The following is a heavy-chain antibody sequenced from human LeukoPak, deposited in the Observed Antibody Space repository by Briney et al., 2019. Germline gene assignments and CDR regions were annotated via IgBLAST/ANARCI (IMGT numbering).Heavy chain of an antibody. D-gene: IGHD1-26*01. J-gene: IGHJ4*02. CDR2: INSDGSAT. V-gene: IGHV3-74*01. Sequence: PGPSLRLSCAASGFTFSNYLMDLVRQAPGKGLVWVSCINSDGSATSYEDSVKGRFNISRDNVKNTLHLQMNSLRPEDTAVYYCVKTLGAPDDYWGQGSLVTVSS. CDR3: VKTLGAPDDY. CDR1: GFTFSNYL.